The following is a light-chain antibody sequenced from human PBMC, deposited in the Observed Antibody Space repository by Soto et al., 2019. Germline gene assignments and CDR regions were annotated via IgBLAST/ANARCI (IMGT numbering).Light chain of an antibody. J-gene: IGLJ1*01. V-gene: IGLV2-14*01. Sequence: QSALTQPASVSGSPGQSITISCTGTSSDVGGYRYVSWYQQHPGKAPKLMIYEVSNRPSGVSNRFSGSKSGNTASLTISGLQAEDEADYSCSSYTSGSTYVFGTGTKVTVL. CDR1: SSDVGGYRY. CDR2: EVS. CDR3: SSYTSGSTYV.